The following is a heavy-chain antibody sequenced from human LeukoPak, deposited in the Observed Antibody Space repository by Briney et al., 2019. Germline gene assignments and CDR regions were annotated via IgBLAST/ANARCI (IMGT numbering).Heavy chain of an antibody. J-gene: IGHJ4*02. CDR3: ARGSVGPDC. V-gene: IGHV3-74*01. Sequence: GGSLRLSCAPSGFTFSTYWMHWVRQAPGKGPEWVSRINTDGTSTIYADSVRGRFTISRDNAKNTVYLQMNSLRAEDTAVYYCARGSVGPDCWGQGTLVTVSS. D-gene: IGHD1-26*01. CDR1: GFTFSTYW. CDR2: INTDGTST.